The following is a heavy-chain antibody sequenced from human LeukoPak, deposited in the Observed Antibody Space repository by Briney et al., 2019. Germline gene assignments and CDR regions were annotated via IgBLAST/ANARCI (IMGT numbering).Heavy chain of an antibody. J-gene: IGHJ4*02. V-gene: IGHV1-69*05. Sequence: SVKVSCKASGGTFSSYAISWVRQAPGQGLEWMGGIIPIFGTANYAQKFQGRVTITTDESTSTAYMELSSLRSEDTAVYYCATGGLLNSVGFDYWGQGTLVTVSS. CDR3: ATGGLLNSVGFDY. CDR2: IIPIFGTA. CDR1: GGTFSSYA. D-gene: IGHD2/OR15-2a*01.